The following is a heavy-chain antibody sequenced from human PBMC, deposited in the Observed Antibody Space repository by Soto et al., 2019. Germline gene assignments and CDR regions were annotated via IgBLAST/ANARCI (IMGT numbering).Heavy chain of an antibody. CDR3: AKDSAPTHGYGDYVGFFDY. CDR2: ISGSGGST. CDR1: GFTFSSYA. D-gene: IGHD4-17*01. Sequence: GGSLRLSCAASGFTFSSYAMSWVRQAPGKGLEWVSAISGSGGSTYYADSVKGRFTISRDNSKNTLYLQMNSLRAEDTAVYYCAKDSAPTHGYGDYVGFFDYWGQGTLVTVSS. V-gene: IGHV3-23*01. J-gene: IGHJ4*02.